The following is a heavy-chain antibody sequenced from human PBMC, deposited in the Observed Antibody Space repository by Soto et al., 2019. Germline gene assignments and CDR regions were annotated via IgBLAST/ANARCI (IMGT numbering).Heavy chain of an antibody. J-gene: IGHJ1*01. CDR3: ARGDTPMITGIDCFHI. D-gene: IGHD5-18*01. V-gene: IGHV3-7*01. CDR2: IKGDGAEK. Sequence: PEGSLRVSCGASGFTFSRYRMNWVRQAPGKGLEWVANIKGDGAEKNYVESVKGRFTISRDNARKSLYLQMHSLRGEDTAVYFCARGDTPMITGIDCFHIWGQGTLVTVSS. CDR1: GFTFSRYR.